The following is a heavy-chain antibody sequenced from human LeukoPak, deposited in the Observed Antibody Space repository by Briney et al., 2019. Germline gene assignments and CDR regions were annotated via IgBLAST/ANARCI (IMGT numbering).Heavy chain of an antibody. J-gene: IGHJ4*02. D-gene: IGHD1-7*01. CDR1: GFTFSNHW. CDR2: ISGDGSST. CDR3: ARDNNWNYPDY. Sequence: GGSLRLSRAASGFTFSNHWMHWVRQAPGKGLVWVSRISGDGSSTRYADSVKGRFTISRDNAKITLFLQMNSLRAEDTAVYYCARDNNWNYPDYWGQGTLVTVSS. V-gene: IGHV3-74*01.